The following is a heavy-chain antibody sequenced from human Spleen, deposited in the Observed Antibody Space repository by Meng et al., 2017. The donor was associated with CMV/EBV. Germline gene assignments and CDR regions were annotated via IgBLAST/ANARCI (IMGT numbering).Heavy chain of an antibody. CDR1: GFGFSEYW. CDR3: ARDQASTPPGIDYFGMDV. J-gene: IGHJ6*02. Sequence: GESLKISCAASGFGFSEYWMTWVRQAPGRGLQWVAHINPAGSEETYVDSVKGRFTISRDNAKNSLDLQMNSLRVEDTALYYCARDQASTPPGIDYFGMDVWGQGTTVTVSS. V-gene: IGHV3-7*03. D-gene: IGHD1-14*01. CDR2: INPAGSEE.